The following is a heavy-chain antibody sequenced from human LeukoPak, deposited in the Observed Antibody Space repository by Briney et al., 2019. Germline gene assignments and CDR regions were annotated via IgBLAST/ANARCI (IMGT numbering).Heavy chain of an antibody. V-gene: IGHV4-61*02. D-gene: IGHD2-15*01. CDR1: GGSISSGSYY. J-gene: IGHJ4*02. CDR3: ARVPPGRSGGTCPDY. Sequence: SETLSLTCTVSGGSISSGSYYWSWIRQPAGKGLEWIGRIYTSGSTNYNPSLKSRVTISVDTSKNQFSLKLRSVTAADTAVYYCARVPPGRSGGTCPDYWGQGTLVTVSS. CDR2: IYTSGST.